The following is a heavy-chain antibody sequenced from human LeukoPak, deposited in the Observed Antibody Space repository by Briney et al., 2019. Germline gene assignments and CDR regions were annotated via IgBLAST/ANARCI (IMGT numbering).Heavy chain of an antibody. J-gene: IGHJ3*02. CDR2: INHSGST. CDR3: ARGQPARTFDI. V-gene: IGHV4-34*01. D-gene: IGHD2-2*01. CDR1: GGSFSGYY. Sequence: PSETLSLTCAVYGGSFSGYYWSWIRQPPGKGLEWIGEINHSGSTNYNPSLKSRVTISVDTSKNQFSLKLSSVTAADTAVYYCARGQPARTFDIWGQGTMVTVSS.